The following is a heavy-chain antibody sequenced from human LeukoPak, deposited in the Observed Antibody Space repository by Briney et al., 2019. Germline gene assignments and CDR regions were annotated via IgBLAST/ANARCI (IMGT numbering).Heavy chain of an antibody. D-gene: IGHD2-2*01. CDR1: GGSISSGSYY. Sequence: SETLSLTCTVSGGSISSGSYYWSWIRQPAGKGLEWIGRIYTSGSTNYNPSLKSRVTISVDTSKNQFSLKLSSVTAAGTAVYYCARVVVVVVPAGTYYYYYYYMDVWGKGTTVTVSS. CDR2: IYTSGST. V-gene: IGHV4-61*02. CDR3: ARVVVVVVPAGTYYYYYYYMDV. J-gene: IGHJ6*03.